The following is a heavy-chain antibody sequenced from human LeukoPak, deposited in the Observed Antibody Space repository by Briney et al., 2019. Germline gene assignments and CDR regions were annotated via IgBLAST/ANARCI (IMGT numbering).Heavy chain of an antibody. V-gene: IGHV1-8*02. CDR3: ARGGRYYDSSGYYYVWNY. CDR2: MNPNSGNT. CDR1: GYTFTGYY. D-gene: IGHD3-22*01. J-gene: IGHJ4*02. Sequence: GASVKVSCKASGYTFTGYYMHWVRQAPGQGREWMGWMNPNSGNTGYAQKFQGRVTMTRNTSISTAYMELSSLRSEDTAVYYCARGGRYYDSSGYYYVWNYWGQGTLVTVSS.